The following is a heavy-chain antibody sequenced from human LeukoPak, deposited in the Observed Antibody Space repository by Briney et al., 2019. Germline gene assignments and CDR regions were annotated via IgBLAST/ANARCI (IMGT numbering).Heavy chain of an antibody. D-gene: IGHD5-18*01. CDR2: INPKSRAT. CDR1: GYTFTDYY. V-gene: IGHV1-2*02. Sequence: ASVKVSCKASGYTFTDYYMHWVRQAPGQGLEWMGWINPKSRATNYAQNFQGRVTLTRDTSISTAYMELSSLRSDDTAVYYCARGIQLWKFDYWGQGTLVTVSS. CDR3: ARGIQLWKFDY. J-gene: IGHJ4*02.